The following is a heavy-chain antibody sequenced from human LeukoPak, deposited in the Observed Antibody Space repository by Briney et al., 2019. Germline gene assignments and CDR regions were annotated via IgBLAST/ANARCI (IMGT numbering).Heavy chain of an antibody. V-gene: IGHV1-18*01. Sequence: GASMKVSCMASGYAFSTSGITWVRQAPGRGLEWIGWISAVNGNTSYAEKFLDRVTMTTDTATSTAYMELGSLTSADTAVYFCTRSLVFWGQGTQVTVSP. J-gene: IGHJ4*02. CDR3: TRSLVF. CDR1: GYAFSTSG. D-gene: IGHD1-26*01. CDR2: ISAVNGNT.